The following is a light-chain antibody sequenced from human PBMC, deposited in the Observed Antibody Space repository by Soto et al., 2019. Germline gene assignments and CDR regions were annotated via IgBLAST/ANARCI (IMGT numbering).Light chain of an antibody. CDR1: QGIRND. Sequence: AIQITQSPSSLSSSVGDRVTITCRASQGIRNDLGWYQQKPGEAPKLLIYAASTLQSGVPSRFSGSGSGTDFTLTISSLQPGDFATYYCLQDYNYPWTFGQGTKVDIK. V-gene: IGKV1-6*01. J-gene: IGKJ1*01. CDR3: LQDYNYPWT. CDR2: AAS.